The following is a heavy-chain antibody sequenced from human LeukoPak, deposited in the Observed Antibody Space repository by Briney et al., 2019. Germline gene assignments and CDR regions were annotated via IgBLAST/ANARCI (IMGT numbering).Heavy chain of an antibody. Sequence: PGGSLRLSCAASGFTFSSYGMSWVRQAPGKGLEWVSAIGGRDGSTYYADSVKGRFTISRDNSKNTLYLQMNSLRAEDTAVYYCARPIAVAGDYWGQGTLVTVSS. CDR2: IGGRDGST. J-gene: IGHJ4*02. V-gene: IGHV3-23*01. CDR1: GFTFSSYG. D-gene: IGHD6-19*01. CDR3: ARPIAVAGDY.